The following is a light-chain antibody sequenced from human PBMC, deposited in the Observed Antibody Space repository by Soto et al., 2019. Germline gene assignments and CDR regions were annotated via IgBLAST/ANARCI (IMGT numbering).Light chain of an antibody. J-gene: IGKJ1*01. CDR2: WAS. V-gene: IGKV4-1*01. Sequence: DIVMTQSPDSLAVSLGERATINCKSSQSGLDSSNNNNYLAWYQQKPGQPPKLIIYWASTRESGVPDRFSGSGSGTDFTLTISSLQAEDVAVYYCQQYYSTPPWTFGQGTKVEIK. CDR3: QQYYSTPPWT. CDR1: QSGLDSSNNNNY.